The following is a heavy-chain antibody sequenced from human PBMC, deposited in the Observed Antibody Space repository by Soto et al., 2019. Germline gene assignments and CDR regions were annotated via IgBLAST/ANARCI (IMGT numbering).Heavy chain of an antibody. CDR1: GFTFSSYA. V-gene: IGHV3-23*01. D-gene: IGHD1-26*01. Sequence: EVQLLESGGGLVQPGGSLRLSCAASGFTFSSYAMRWVRQAPVKGLEWVSAISGSGGSTYYADSVKGRLTISRDNSKHTLYLQMNSLRAEEKAVYYCARRGSGSYSDYWGQGTRVTVSS. CDR3: ARRGSGSYSDY. J-gene: IGHJ4*02. CDR2: ISGSGGST.